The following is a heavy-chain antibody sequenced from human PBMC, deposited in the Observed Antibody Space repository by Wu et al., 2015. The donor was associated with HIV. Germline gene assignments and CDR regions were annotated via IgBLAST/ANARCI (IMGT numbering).Heavy chain of an antibody. J-gene: IGHJ4*02. CDR2: IIPVFGTT. D-gene: IGHD1-26*01. CDR3: ARTPSISYYLHYVDY. Sequence: QVQLVQSGAEVKKLGASVMISCKASGYSFTRHKIHWLRQAPGQGLEWMGRIIPVFGTTNYAQKFQGRVTITADQSTSTAYMELSSLRSGDTAIYYCARTPSISYYLHYVDYWGQGTLVTVSS. CDR1: GYSFTRHK. V-gene: IGHV1-69*18.